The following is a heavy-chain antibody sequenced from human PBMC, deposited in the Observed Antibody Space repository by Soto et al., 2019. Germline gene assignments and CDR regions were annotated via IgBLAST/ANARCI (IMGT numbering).Heavy chain of an antibody. CDR3: ARGAYCSSTSCSPFDY. D-gene: IGHD2-2*01. V-gene: IGHV3-33*01. CDR1: GFTFSIYG. Sequence: GGSLRLSCAASGFTFSIYGMHWFRQAPGKGLEWVAVIWYDGSNKYYADSVKGRFTISRDNSKNTLYLQMNSLRAEDTAVYYCARGAYCSSTSCSPFDYWGQGTLVTVSS. CDR2: IWYDGSNK. J-gene: IGHJ4*02.